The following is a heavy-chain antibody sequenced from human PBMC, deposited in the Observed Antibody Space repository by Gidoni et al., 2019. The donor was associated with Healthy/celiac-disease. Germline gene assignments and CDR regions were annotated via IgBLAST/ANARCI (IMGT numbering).Heavy chain of an antibody. J-gene: IGHJ4*02. CDR2: IIPIFGKA. CDR3: ARDLCSGGSCYGFDY. V-gene: IGHV1-69*06. D-gene: IGHD2-15*01. CDR1: GGTFSSYA. Sequence: QVQLVQSGAEVKKPGSSVKVSCKVSGGTFSSYATSWVRQAPGQGLEWMGGIIPIFGKANYAQKFQGRVTITADKSTSTAYMELSSLRSEDTAVYYCARDLCSGGSCYGFDYWGQGTLVTVSS.